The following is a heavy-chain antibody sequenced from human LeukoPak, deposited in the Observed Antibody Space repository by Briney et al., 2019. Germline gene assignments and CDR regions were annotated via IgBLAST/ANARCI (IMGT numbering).Heavy chain of an antibody. CDR3: ARDRHYYDSSGYPGYYGMDV. Sequence: GGSLRLSCAASGFTVSSNYMSWVRQAPGKGLEWVSVIYSGGSTYYADSVKGRFTISRDNSKNTLYLQMNSLRAEDTAVYYCARDRHYYDSSGYPGYYGMDVWGQGTTVTVSS. V-gene: IGHV3-66*01. CDR2: IYSGGST. D-gene: IGHD3-22*01. CDR1: GFTVSSNY. J-gene: IGHJ6*02.